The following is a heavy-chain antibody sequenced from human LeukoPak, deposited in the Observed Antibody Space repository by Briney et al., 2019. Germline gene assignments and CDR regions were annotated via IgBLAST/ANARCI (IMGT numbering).Heavy chain of an antibody. CDR3: AREPRRRYFGWLSPRSYGMDV. CDR2: IYSGGST. CDR1: GFTVSSNY. V-gene: IGHV3-53*01. D-gene: IGHD3-9*01. Sequence: GGSLRLSCAASGFTVSSNYMSWVRQAPGKGLEWVSVIYSGGSTYYADSVKGRFTISRDNSKNTLYLQMNSLRAEDTAVYYCAREPRRRYFGWLSPRSYGMDVWGKGTTVTVSS. J-gene: IGHJ6*04.